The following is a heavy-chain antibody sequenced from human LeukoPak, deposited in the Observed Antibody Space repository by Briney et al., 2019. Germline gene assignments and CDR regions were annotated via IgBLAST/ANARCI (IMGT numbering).Heavy chain of an antibody. Sequence: PSETLSLTCTVYGGSFSGYYWTWIRQPPGKGLEWIGEIVQSGRTNYSPSLESRLTLSVDTSKNQFSLKLSSVTAADTAVYYCARVPPPACSSTSCYDYWGQGTLVTVSS. CDR3: ARVPPPACSSTSCYDY. D-gene: IGHD2-2*01. CDR1: GGSFSGYY. J-gene: IGHJ4*02. V-gene: IGHV4-34*12. CDR2: IVQSGRT.